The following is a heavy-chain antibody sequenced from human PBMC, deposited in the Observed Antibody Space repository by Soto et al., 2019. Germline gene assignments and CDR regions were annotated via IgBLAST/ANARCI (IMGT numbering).Heavy chain of an antibody. CDR2: IKEDGSEK. V-gene: IGHV3-7*01. Sequence: PGGSLRLSCAVSGFTFSSNWRSWVRQAPGKGLEWVANIKEDGSEKYYVDSVKGRFTISRDNAKNSVYLQMSSLRAEDTAVYYCARAVGMDVWGQGTTVTVSS. J-gene: IGHJ6*02. CDR3: ARAVGMDV. CDR1: GFTFSSNW.